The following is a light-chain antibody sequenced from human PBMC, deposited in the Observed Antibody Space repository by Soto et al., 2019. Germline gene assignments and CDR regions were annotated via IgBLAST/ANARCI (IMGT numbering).Light chain of an antibody. V-gene: IGKV3-15*01. CDR1: QSVSNN. CDR2: GAS. J-gene: IGKJ3*01. Sequence: EIVMTQSPATLSVSPGERATLSRRASQSVSNNLAWYQQKPGQAPSLLTYGASTRATGIPARFSGSGSGTDFTLTISSLQSEDFAVYYCQQYNNWPFTFGPGTKVDIK. CDR3: QQYNNWPFT.